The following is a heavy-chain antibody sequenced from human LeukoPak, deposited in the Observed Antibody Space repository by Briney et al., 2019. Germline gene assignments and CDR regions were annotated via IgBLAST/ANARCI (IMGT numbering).Heavy chain of an antibody. J-gene: IGHJ6*03. CDR1: GYTFTSYY. CDR2: INPSGGST. D-gene: IGHD1-26*01. CDR3: ARGGGGSYDYYYYMDV. Sequence: ASVKVSCKASGYTFTSYYMHWVRQAPGQGLEWMGIINPSGGSTSYAQKFQGRVTMTRDTSTSTVYMELSSLRSEDTAVYYCARGGGGSYDYYYYMDVWGKGTTVTVSS. V-gene: IGHV1-46*01.